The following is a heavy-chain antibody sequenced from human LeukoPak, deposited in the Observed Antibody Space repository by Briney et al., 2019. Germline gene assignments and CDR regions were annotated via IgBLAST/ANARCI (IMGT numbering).Heavy chain of an antibody. CDR3: AKGKYSSGGVPDY. CDR1: GFTFNNYA. D-gene: IGHD6-19*01. Sequence: PGGSLRLSCAASGFTFNNYAMNWVRQAPGKGLEWVSSISGGGESTYYADSVKGRFTVSRDNSKNTLYLQINSLRGEDTAVYYCAKGKYSSGGVPDYWGQGTLVTVSS. CDR2: ISGGGEST. J-gene: IGHJ4*02. V-gene: IGHV3-23*01.